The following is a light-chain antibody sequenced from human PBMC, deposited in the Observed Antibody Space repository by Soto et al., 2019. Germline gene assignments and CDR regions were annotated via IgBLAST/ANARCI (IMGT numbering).Light chain of an antibody. J-gene: IGLJ1*01. Sequence: QSALTQPPSASGSPGQSVTISCTGTSSDVGTYNYVSWYQQHPCKAPKLMLYDFNKRTAGFPDRFSGSKSGIMASLTVSGIQAEDEADYYCSSYAGNNTLDVFGTGTKVTVL. V-gene: IGLV2-8*01. CDR3: SSYAGNNTLDV. CDR1: SSDVGTYNY. CDR2: DFN.